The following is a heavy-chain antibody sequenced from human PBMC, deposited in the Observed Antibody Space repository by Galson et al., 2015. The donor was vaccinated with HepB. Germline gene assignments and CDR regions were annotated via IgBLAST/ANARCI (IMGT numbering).Heavy chain of an antibody. CDR3: ARQKGTLMPFDY. D-gene: IGHD1-1*01. J-gene: IGHJ4*02. CDR2: IYYSGST. Sequence: SETLSLTCTVSGGSISSYYWSWIRQPPGKGLQWIGYIYYSGSTNYNTSLKSRVTISVDKSKHQSSLRLNSVNAADTAVYYCARQKGTLMPFDYWGQGTLVAVSS. V-gene: IGHV4-59*08. CDR1: GGSISSYY.